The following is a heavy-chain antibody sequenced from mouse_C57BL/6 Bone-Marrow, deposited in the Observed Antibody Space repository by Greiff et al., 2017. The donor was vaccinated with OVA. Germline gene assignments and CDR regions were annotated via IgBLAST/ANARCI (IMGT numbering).Heavy chain of an antibody. Sequence: EVQGVESGGDLVKPGGSLKLSCAASGFTFSSYGLSWVRPTPDKRLECVATISRGGSYTYYPDSVKGRFPISRDNAKNTLYLQMSSMKSEDTGMDFCARRVSYYDMDYWGQGTSVTVSS. CDR2: ISRGGSYT. J-gene: IGHJ4*01. V-gene: IGHV5-6*01. CDR3: ARRVSYYDMDY. CDR1: GFTFSSYG.